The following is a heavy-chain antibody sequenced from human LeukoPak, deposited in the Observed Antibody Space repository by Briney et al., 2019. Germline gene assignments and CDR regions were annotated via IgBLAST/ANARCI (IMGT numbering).Heavy chain of an antibody. J-gene: IGHJ4*02. CDR1: GFTFSNYW. V-gene: IGHV3-74*01. D-gene: IGHD1-1*01. CDR3: ARDFLHSPNCPGC. CDR2: ISTDGRFT. Sequence: GGSLRLSCAASGFTFSNYWMHWVRLAPGKGPMWVSRISTDGRFTSYADSVKDRFTISRDNAENTLYLHMSSLSAEDTALYYCARDFLHSPNCPGCWGQGTLVTVSS.